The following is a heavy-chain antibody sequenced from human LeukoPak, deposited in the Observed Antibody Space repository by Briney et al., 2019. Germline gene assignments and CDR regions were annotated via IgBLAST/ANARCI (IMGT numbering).Heavy chain of an antibody. CDR3: TRDGAGQVANDY. J-gene: IGHJ4*02. Sequence: SVKVSCKAPGGTFSSYAISWVRQAPGQGLEWMGGIIPIFGTANYAQKFQGRVTITADKSTSTAYMELSSLRSEDTAVYYCTRDGAGQVANDYWGQGTLVTVSS. CDR2: IIPIFGTA. V-gene: IGHV1-69*06. D-gene: IGHD2-15*01. CDR1: GGTFSSYA.